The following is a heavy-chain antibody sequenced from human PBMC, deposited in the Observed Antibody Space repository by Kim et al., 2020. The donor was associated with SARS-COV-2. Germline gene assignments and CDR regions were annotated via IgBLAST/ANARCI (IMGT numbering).Heavy chain of an antibody. D-gene: IGHD6-13*01. J-gene: IGHJ5*02. CDR3: AGCIAAAPGFDP. V-gene: IGHV5-51*01. Sequence: RYSPAFQGQVTISADKSISSAYLQWGSLKASDTAMYYCAGCIAAAPGFDPWGQGTLVTVSS.